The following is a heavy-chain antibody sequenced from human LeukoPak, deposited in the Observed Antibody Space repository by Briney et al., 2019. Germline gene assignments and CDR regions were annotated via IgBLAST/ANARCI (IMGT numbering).Heavy chain of an antibody. Sequence: SETLSLTCTVSGASFSSSTYYWGWIRQPPGKGLEWIGRMYYSGSTYYNPSLNSRVTMSVDTSKNQFSLKLSSVTDADTAVYYCARHAGGISATGTRPFDYWGQGTLVTVSS. CDR2: MYYSGST. D-gene: IGHD6-13*01. CDR3: ARHAGGISATGTRPFDY. J-gene: IGHJ4*02. V-gene: IGHV4-39*01. CDR1: GASFSSSTYY.